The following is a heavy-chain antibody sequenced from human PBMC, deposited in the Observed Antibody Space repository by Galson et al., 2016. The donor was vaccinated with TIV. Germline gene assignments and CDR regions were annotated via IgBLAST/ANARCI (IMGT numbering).Heavy chain of an antibody. CDR2: IYPSGAS. J-gene: IGHJ4*02. D-gene: IGHD7-27*01. V-gene: IGHV3-53*05. Sequence: SLRLSCAPSGFVVSNNYMSWVRQPPGEGLEWVSIIYPSGASYYPESTESVKGRFTISRDNSKNTVFLQINSLRVEDTAVYYCATSTMPNLGDYWGQGTLVTVST. CDR3: ATSTMPNLGDY. CDR1: GFVVSNNY.